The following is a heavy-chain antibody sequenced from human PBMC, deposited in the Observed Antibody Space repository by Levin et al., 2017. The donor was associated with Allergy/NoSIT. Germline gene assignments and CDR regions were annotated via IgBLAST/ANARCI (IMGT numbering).Heavy chain of an antibody. V-gene: IGHV1-8*01. CDR2: MNPNSGNT. CDR1: GYTFTSYD. J-gene: IGHJ6*02. CDR3: ARGFRGRSNPVKDYYYYGMDV. Sequence: GASVKVSCKASGYTFTSYDINWVRQATGQGLEWMGWMNPNSGNTGYAQKFQGRVTMTRNTSISTAYMELSSLRSEDTAVYYCARGFRGRSNPVKDYYYYGMDVWGQGTTVTVSS. D-gene: IGHD3-22*01.